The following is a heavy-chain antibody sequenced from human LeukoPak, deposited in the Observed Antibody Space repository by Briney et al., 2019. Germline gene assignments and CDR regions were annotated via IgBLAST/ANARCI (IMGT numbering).Heavy chain of an antibody. D-gene: IGHD6-6*01. J-gene: IGHJ4*02. CDR3: ARGSYSSSSLPFDY. CDR2: INTDGSTT. V-gene: IGHV3-74*01. CDR1: GFTFGSYW. Sequence: GGSLRLSCAASGFTFGSYWMHWVRQAPGKGLVWVSRINTDGSTTTYADSVKGRFRISRDSARNTLYLQMNSLRAEDTAVYYCARGSYSSSSLPFDYWGQGTLVTVSS.